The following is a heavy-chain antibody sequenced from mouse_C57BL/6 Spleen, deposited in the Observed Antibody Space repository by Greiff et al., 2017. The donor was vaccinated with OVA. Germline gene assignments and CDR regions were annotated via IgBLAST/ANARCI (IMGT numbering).Heavy chain of an antibody. V-gene: IGHV1-15*01. Sequence: QVQLQQSGAELVRPGASVTLSCKASGYTFTDYEMHWVKQTPVHGLEWIGAIDPETGGTAYNQKFKGKAILTADKSSSTAYMELRSLTSEDSAVYYCTREENYYGSYWGQGTLVTVSA. CDR2: IDPETGGT. CDR1: GYTFTDYE. CDR3: TREENYYGSY. D-gene: IGHD1-1*02. J-gene: IGHJ3*01.